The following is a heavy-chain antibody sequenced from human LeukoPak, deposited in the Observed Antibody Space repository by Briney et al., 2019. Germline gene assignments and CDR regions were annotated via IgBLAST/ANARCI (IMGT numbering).Heavy chain of an antibody. V-gene: IGHV3-21*01. Sequence: GGSLRLSCAASGFTFSSYRINWVRQAPGKGLEWVSSISSGSAYINYADSVKGRFTISRDNSKNTLYLQMNSLRAEDTAVYYCAKVLRGSYFLDYWGQGTLVTVSS. D-gene: IGHD1-26*01. CDR2: ISSGSAYI. J-gene: IGHJ4*02. CDR3: AKVLRGSYFLDY. CDR1: GFTFSSYR.